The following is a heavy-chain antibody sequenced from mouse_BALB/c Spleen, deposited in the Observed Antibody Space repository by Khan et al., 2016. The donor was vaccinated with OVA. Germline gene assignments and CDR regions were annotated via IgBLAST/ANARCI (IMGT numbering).Heavy chain of an antibody. Sequence: QIQLVQSGPELKKPGETVKISCKASGYTFTNYGMNWVKQAPGKGLKWMGWINTNTGEPTYAEEFKGRFAFSLETSASTAYLQINNLKNEDTATDFCARMGYGNYFDYWSQGTTLTVSS. CDR2: INTNTGEP. V-gene: IGHV9-3*02. D-gene: IGHD2-1*01. CDR1: GYTFTNYG. J-gene: IGHJ2*01. CDR3: ARMGYGNYFDY.